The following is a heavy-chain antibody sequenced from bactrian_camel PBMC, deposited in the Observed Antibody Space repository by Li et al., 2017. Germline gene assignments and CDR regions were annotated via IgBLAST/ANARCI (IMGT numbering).Heavy chain of an antibody. Sequence: VQLVESGGGSVQAGGSLRLSCEASPLKYPDRKYCMGWFRHVPGQLRETVATIESAGRTRYADFVKGRFIISRDNAKNTVYLQMNSLKPEDTAVYYCATDTLEIGAKAWNYWGQGTQVTVS. D-gene: IGHD2*01. J-gene: IGHJ4*01. CDR2: IESAGRT. CDR1: PLKYPDRKYC. CDR3: ATDTLEIGAKAWNY. V-gene: IGHV3S53*01.